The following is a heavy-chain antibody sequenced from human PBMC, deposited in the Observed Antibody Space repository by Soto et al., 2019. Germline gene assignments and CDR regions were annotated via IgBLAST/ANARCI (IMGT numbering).Heavy chain of an antibody. J-gene: IGHJ4*02. D-gene: IGHD3-9*01. CDR3: ARSETGYSRFDY. CDR1: GYTFTGNA. Sequence: QVQLVQSGAEVKNPGASVKVSCRASGYTFTGNAIHWIRQAPGQRLEWIGKIDPGNGNTKYSQNFQGRVTITRDTSANAAYMELNTLGSEDTSIYYCARSETGYSRFDYWGQGTLVTVSS. CDR2: IDPGNGNT. V-gene: IGHV1-3*01.